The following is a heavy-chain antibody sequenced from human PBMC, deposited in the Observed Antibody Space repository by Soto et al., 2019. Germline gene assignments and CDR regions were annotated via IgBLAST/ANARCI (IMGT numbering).Heavy chain of an antibody. CDR3: ARHKDSTGYRPFDY. Sequence: KTSETLSLTCTVSGGSISSSSYFWGWIRQPPGKGLEWIGSIYYSGTTYYNASLKSRVTISVDTSKNQFSLKLTSVTAADTAMYYCARHKDSTGYRPFDYWGHGTLVTVSS. CDR2: IYYSGTT. CDR1: GGSISSSSYF. J-gene: IGHJ4*01. V-gene: IGHV4-39*01. D-gene: IGHD3-22*01.